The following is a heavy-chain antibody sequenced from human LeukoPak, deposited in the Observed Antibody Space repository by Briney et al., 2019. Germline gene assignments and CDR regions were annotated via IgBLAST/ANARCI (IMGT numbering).Heavy chain of an antibody. J-gene: IGHJ5*02. CDR3: ARFGGYCSGGSCYSPRENWFDP. Sequence: TGGSLRLSCAASGFTFSSYWMSWVRQAPGKGLEWVANIKQDGSEKYCVDSVKGRFTISRDNAKNSLYLQMNSLRAEDTAVYYCARFGGYCSGGSCYSPRENWFDPWGQGTLVTVSS. D-gene: IGHD2-15*01. V-gene: IGHV3-7*01. CDR1: GFTFSSYW. CDR2: IKQDGSEK.